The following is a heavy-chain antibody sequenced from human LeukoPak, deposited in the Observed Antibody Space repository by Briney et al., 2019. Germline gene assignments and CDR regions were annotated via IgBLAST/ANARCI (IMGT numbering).Heavy chain of an antibody. Sequence: SETLSLTCAVYGGSFSGYCWSWIRQPPGKGLEWIGYIYYSGRTNYNPSLKSRVTILVDTSKNQFSLQLSSVTAADTAVYYCARVNDGGRSLYYFDSWGQGTLVTVSS. CDR3: ARVNDGGRSLYYFDS. J-gene: IGHJ4*02. D-gene: IGHD2-15*01. CDR1: GGSFSGYC. V-gene: IGHV4-59*01. CDR2: IYYSGRT.